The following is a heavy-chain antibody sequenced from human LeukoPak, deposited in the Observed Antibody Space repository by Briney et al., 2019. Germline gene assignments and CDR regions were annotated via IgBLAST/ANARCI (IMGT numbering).Heavy chain of an antibody. V-gene: IGHV3-72*01. Sequence: PGGSLRLSCAASGFTFSDHYMDWVRQAPGKGLEWVGRARNKANSYTTEYAASVKGRFTISRDDSKNSLYLQMNSLKTEDTAVYYSARVLYDFWSGYYFDYWGQGTLVTVSS. D-gene: IGHD3-3*01. CDR2: ARNKANSYTT. CDR3: ARVLYDFWSGYYFDY. CDR1: GFTFSDHY. J-gene: IGHJ4*02.